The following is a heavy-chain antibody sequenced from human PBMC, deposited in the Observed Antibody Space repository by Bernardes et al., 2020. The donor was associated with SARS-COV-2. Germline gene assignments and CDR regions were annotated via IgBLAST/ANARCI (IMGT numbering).Heavy chain of an antibody. CDR3: AKDYDCSSTSCYFRLVEGLFAY. CDR1: GFIFRAQD. CDR2: IGTAADT. D-gene: IGHD2-2*01. Sequence: GGSLRLSCAASGFIFRAQDMHWVRHRIGKGLEWVSGIGTAADTFYPDSVKGRFIISRENAANTLYLQMNSLRAEDTAVYYCAKDYDCSSTSCYFRLVEGLFAYWGQGTLVTVSS. V-gene: IGHV3-13*01. J-gene: IGHJ4*02.